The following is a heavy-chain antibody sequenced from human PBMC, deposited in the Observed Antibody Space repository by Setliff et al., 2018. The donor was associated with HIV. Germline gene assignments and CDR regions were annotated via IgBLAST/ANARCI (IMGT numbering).Heavy chain of an antibody. D-gene: IGHD6-19*01. CDR1: GGSFSGYY. J-gene: IGHJ4*02. CDR3: ARRSGWSLDY. Sequence: SETLSLTCTVYGGSFSGYYWSWIRQPPGKGLEWIGEIIHSGSTNYNPSLKSRVTISVDTSKNQFSLKLSSVTAADTAVYYCARRSGWSLDYWGQGTLVTVSS. V-gene: IGHV4-34*12. CDR2: IIHSGST.